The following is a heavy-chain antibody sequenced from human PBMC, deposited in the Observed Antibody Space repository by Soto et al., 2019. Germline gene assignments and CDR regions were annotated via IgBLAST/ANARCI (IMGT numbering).Heavy chain of an antibody. CDR1: GYTFTSFY. CDR2: INPSGTTT. J-gene: IGHJ6*02. V-gene: IGHV1-46*01. CDR3: AKPQIARHYYYGMEV. Sequence: QVQLVQSGAEVKKPGASVKVSCKASGYTFTSFYMHWVRQAPGQGLEWMGIINPSGTTTDYAPKFQGRVPMTRDTYTSTYYMELSSLTSEDTAVYYCAKPQIARHYYYGMEVWGQGTAVTVSS.